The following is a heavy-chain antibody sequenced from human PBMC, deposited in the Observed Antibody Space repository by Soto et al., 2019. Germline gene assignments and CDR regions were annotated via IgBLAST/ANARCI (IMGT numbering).Heavy chain of an antibody. CDR3: AAFHYYDSSGYLDY. CDR2: IVVGSGNT. CDR1: GFTFTSSA. V-gene: IGHV1-58*02. D-gene: IGHD3-22*01. J-gene: IGHJ4*02. Sequence: ASVKVSCKASGFTFTSSAMQWVRQARGQRLEWIGWIVVGSGNTNYAQKFQERVTITRDMSTSTAYMELSSLRSEDTAVYYCAAFHYYDSSGYLDYWGQGTLVTVSS.